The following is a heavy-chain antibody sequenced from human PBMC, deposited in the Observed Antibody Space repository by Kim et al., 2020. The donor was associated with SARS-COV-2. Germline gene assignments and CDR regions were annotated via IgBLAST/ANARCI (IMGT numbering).Heavy chain of an antibody. J-gene: IGHJ5*02. CDR2: ISSSGRST. CDR3: AKDRAMRGGGFDP. V-gene: IGHV3-23*01. D-gene: IGHD3-16*01. CDR1: GFTFSYYD. Sequence: GGSLRLSCAGSGFTFSYYDMTWVRQAPGKGLEWVSGISSSGRSTYYADSVKGRFTISRDNSKNTLYLQMNSLRVEDTAVYYCAKDRAMRGGGFDPWGQGTLVTVSS.